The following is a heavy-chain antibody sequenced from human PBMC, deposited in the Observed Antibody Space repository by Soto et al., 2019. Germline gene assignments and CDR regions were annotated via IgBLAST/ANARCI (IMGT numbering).Heavy chain of an antibody. CDR3: ARDASSGYYYVSPNFDY. Sequence: SQTLSLTCAISGDSVSSNSASWNWIRQSPSRGLEWLGRTYYRSKWYNDYAVSVKSRITINPDTSKNQFSLQLNSVTPEDTAVYYCARDASSGYYYVSPNFDYWGQGTLVTVSS. J-gene: IGHJ4*02. D-gene: IGHD3-22*01. V-gene: IGHV6-1*01. CDR2: TYYRSKWYN. CDR1: GDSVSSNSAS.